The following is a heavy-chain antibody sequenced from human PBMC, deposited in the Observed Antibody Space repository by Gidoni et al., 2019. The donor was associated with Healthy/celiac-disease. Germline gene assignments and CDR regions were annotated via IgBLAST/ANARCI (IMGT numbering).Heavy chain of an antibody. J-gene: IGHJ1*01. D-gene: IGHD4-17*01. Sequence: QVQLQESGPGLVKPSETLSLTCTVSGGSISSSYWSWSRQPPGKGLEWIGYIYYSGSTNYNPSLKSRVTISVDTSKNQFSLKLSSVTAADTAVYYCARNWGAGDPFFQHWGQGTLVTVSS. V-gene: IGHV4-59*01. CDR3: ARNWGAGDPFFQH. CDR1: GGSISSSY. CDR2: IYYSGST.